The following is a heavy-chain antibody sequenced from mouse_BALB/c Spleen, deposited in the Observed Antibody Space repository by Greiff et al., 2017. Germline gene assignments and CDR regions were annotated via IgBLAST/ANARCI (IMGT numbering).Heavy chain of an antibody. Sequence: EVQLVESGGGLVKPGGSLKLSCAASGFTFSSYAMSWVRQTPEKRLEWVATISSGGSYTYYPDSVKGRFTISRDNAKNTLYLQMSSLRSEDTAMYYCARHGTSYYGFAYWGQGTLVTVSA. CDR2: ISSGGSYT. V-gene: IGHV5-9-3*01. CDR3: ARHGTSYYGFAY. D-gene: IGHD1-2*01. CDR1: GFTFSSYA. J-gene: IGHJ3*01.